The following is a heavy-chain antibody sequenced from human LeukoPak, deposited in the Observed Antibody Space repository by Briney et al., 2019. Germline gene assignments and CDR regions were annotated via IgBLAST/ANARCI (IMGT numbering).Heavy chain of an antibody. D-gene: IGHD1-26*01. Sequence: GGSLRLSCTASGFTFSSYSVSWVRRAPGKGLEWVSYISSSSPVYYADSVKGRFTISRDNAKNSLYLQMNSLRAEDTAVYYCAKVGWSYYFDYWGQGALVTVSS. V-gene: IGHV3-48*01. CDR2: ISSSSPV. J-gene: IGHJ4*02. CDR3: AKVGWSYYFDY. CDR1: GFTFSSYS.